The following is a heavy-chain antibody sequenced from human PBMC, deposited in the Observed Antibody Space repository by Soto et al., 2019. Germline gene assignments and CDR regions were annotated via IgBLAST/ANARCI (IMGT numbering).Heavy chain of an antibody. V-gene: IGHV4-34*01. CDR2: INHSGST. CDR1: GGSFSGYY. J-gene: IGHJ6*02. CDR3: ARDYYGSGSYYVYYYYGMDV. D-gene: IGHD3-10*01. Sequence: PSETLSLTCAVYGGSFSGYYWSWIRQPPGKGLEWIGEINHSGSTNYNPSLKSRVTISVDTSKNQFSLKLSSVTAADTAVYYCARDYYGSGSYYVYYYYGMDVWGQGTTVTAP.